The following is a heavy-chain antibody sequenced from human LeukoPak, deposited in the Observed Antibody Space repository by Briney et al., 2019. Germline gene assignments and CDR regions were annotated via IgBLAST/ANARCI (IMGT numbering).Heavy chain of an antibody. CDR1: GDTFSGNY. J-gene: IGHJ3*02. D-gene: IGHD1-20*01. Sequence: ASVKVSCKTPGDTFSGNYMHWVRQAPGQGLEWMGWINPNSGGTNSAQKFQGRVIMTRDTSISTAYMELSRLRSDDTAVYYCARGRIIGTIATFDIWGQGTMVTVSS. V-gene: IGHV1-2*02. CDR2: INPNSGGT. CDR3: ARGRIIGTIATFDI.